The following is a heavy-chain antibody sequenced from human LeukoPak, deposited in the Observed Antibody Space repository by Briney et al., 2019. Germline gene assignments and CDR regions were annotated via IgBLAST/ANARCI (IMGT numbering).Heavy chain of an antibody. J-gene: IGHJ4*02. V-gene: IGHV4-39*07. CDR2: IYSSGST. CDR1: GGSITSSSSSWGYY. CDR3: ARGGFYYDSSGRFDH. Sequence: SETLSLTCNVSGGSITSSSSSWGYYWGWIRQPPGKGLEWIASIYSSGSTYYNPSLESRVTISVDTSKNHFSLKLSSVTAADTAVYYCARGGFYYDSSGRFDHWGQGTLVTVSS. D-gene: IGHD3-22*01.